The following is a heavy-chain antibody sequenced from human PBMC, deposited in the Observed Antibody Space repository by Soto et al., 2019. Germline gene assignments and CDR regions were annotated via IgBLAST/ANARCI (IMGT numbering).Heavy chain of an antibody. CDR2: ISGSGGST. V-gene: IGHV3-23*01. CDR3: AKPDYGDTRGSVGFYGMDV. CDR1: GFTFSTYA. J-gene: IGHJ6*02. Sequence: PGGSLRLSCAGSGFTFSTYAMSWVRQASGKGLEWVSAISGSGGSTFFADSVQGRFTISRDNSKSTLYLEMNSLRVEDTAVYYCAKPDYGDTRGSVGFYGMDVWGQGTTVTVSS. D-gene: IGHD4-17*01.